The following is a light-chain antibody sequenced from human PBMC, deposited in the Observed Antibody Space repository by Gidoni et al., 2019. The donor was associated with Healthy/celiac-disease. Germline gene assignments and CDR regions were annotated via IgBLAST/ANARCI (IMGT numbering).Light chain of an antibody. CDR3: CSYAGSSTWV. Sequence: QSALTQPASVSGSPGQSITIPCTGTSSDVGSYNLVSWYQLHPGKAPKLMIYEVSKRPSGVSNRFSGSKSGNTASLTISGLQAEDEADYYCCSYAGSSTWVFGGGTKLTVL. V-gene: IGLV2-23*02. CDR2: EVS. J-gene: IGLJ3*02. CDR1: SSDVGSYNL.